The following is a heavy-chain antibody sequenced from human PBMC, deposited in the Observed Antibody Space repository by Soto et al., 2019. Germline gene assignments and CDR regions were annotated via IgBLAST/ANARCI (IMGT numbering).Heavy chain of an antibody. CDR1: GFSFSDHY. D-gene: IGHD6-13*01. V-gene: IGHV3-72*01. CDR3: ATSIPSSKRSGFDS. J-gene: IGHJ4*02. CDR2: TRNNAYSYTT. Sequence: EVQLVESGGGLVQPGGSLRLSCAASGFSFSDHYMDWVRQAPGKGLEWVGRTRNNAYSYTTEYAASLRGRFTIARDDSKDSLYLQMTSLKTEDTAVYYCATSIPSSKRSGFDSWGQGTLVTVSS.